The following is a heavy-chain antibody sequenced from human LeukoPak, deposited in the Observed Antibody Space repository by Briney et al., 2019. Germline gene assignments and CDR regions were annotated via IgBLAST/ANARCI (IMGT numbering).Heavy chain of an antibody. CDR3: ARTHYXDSSGYSFQH. D-gene: IGHD3-22*01. CDR2: IIPVFGTA. CDR1: GGTFSSYA. Sequence: SVKVSCKASGGTFSSYAISWVRQAPGQGLEWMGGIIPVFGTANYAQKFQGRVTITADESTSTAYMELSSLRSEDTAVYYCARTHYXDSSGYSFQHWGQGTLVTVSS. V-gene: IGHV1-69*13. J-gene: IGHJ1*01.